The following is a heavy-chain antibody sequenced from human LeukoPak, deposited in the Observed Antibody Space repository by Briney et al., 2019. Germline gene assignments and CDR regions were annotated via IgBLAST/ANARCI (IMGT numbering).Heavy chain of an antibody. J-gene: IGHJ3*02. CDR3: ARVLYYYDSSGYYSDAFDI. D-gene: IGHD3-22*01. CDR2: IYSGGST. CDR1: GFTVSSNY. Sequence: PGGSLRLSCAASGFTVSSNYMSWVRQAPGKGLEWVSVIYSGGSTYYADSVEGRFTISRDNSKNTLYLQMNSLRAEDTAVYYCARVLYYYDSSGYYSDAFDIWGQGTMVTVSS. V-gene: IGHV3-53*01.